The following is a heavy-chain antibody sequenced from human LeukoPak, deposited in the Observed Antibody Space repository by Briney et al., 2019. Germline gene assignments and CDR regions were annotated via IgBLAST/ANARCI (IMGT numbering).Heavy chain of an antibody. CDR3: ARDGLVAAPDKYYYYGMDV. CDR2: INPNSGGT. V-gene: IGHV1-2*02. J-gene: IGHJ6*02. Sequence: ASVKVSCKASGYTFINYGITWVRQAPGQGLEWMGWINPNSGGTNYAQKFQGRVTMTRDTSISTAYMELSRLRSDDTAVYYCARDGLVAAPDKYYYYGMDVWGQGTTVTVSS. CDR1: GYTFINYG. D-gene: IGHD6-6*01.